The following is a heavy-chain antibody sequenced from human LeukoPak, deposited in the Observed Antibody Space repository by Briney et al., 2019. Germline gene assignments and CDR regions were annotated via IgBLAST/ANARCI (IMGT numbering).Heavy chain of an antibody. D-gene: IGHD6-6*01. CDR1: GYTFTGYY. V-gene: IGHV1-2*02. Sequence: ASVKVSCKASGYTFTGYYMHWVRQAPGQGLEWMGWINPNSGGTNYAQKFQGRVTMTRDTSISTAYMELSRLRSDDTAVYYCARDRPSAASFDPWGQGTLVTVSS. J-gene: IGHJ5*02. CDR3: ARDRPSAASFDP. CDR2: INPNSGGT.